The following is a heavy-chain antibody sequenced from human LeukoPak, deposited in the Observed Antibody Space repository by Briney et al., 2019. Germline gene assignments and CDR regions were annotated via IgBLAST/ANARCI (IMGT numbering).Heavy chain of an antibody. Sequence: GGSLRLSRAASVFTFSAYWMTGVRQAPGKGLDWVANIKQDGSEKYYVDSVKGRFTISRDNAKNSLYLQMNSLRVEDTAVYYCARDGGRFGDYEYWGQGTLVTVSS. CDR1: VFTFSAYW. J-gene: IGHJ4*02. D-gene: IGHD3-10*01. V-gene: IGHV3-7*01. CDR2: IKQDGSEK. CDR3: ARDGGRFGDYEY.